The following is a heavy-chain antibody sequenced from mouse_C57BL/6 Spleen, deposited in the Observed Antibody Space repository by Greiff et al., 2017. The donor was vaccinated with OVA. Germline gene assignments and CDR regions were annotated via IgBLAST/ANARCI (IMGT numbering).Heavy chain of an antibody. CDR2: ISDGGSYT. CDR3: AREGVTTVVRVLDY. D-gene: IGHD1-1*01. CDR1: GFTFSSYA. J-gene: IGHJ4*01. V-gene: IGHV5-4*01. Sequence: EVKLVESGGGLVKPGGSLKLSCAASGFTFSSYAMSWVRQTPEKRLEWVATISDGGSYTYYPDNVKGRFTISRDNAKNNLYLQMSHLKSEDTAMYYCAREGVTTVVRVLDYWGQGTSVTVSS.